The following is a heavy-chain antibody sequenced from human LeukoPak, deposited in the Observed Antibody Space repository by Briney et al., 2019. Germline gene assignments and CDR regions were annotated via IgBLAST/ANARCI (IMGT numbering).Heavy chain of an antibody. D-gene: IGHD4-17*01. V-gene: IGHV3-74*01. CDR3: AGDYGDYVSSDY. CDR2: INSDGSST. Sequence: PGGFLRLSCAASGFTFSSYWMHWVRQAPGKGLVWVSRINSDGSSTSYADSVKGRFTVSRDNAKNTLFLQMNSLRAEDTAVYYCAGDYGDYVSSDYWGQGTLVTVSS. CDR1: GFTFSSYW. J-gene: IGHJ4*02.